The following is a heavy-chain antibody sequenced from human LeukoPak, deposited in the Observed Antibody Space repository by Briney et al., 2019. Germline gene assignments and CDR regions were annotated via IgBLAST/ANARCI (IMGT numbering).Heavy chain of an antibody. D-gene: IGHD5/OR15-5a*01. CDR3: ARVDLSTANFDY. Sequence: GGSLRLSCAASGFTFSTYAMNWVRQAPGKGPEWVSGIDNRGYTTFYTDSVKGRFTISRDNSKNTLYLQMNSLRAEDTAIYYCARVDLSTANFDYWGQGTLVTVPS. CDR1: GFTFSTYA. CDR2: IDNRGYTT. V-gene: IGHV3-23*01. J-gene: IGHJ4*02.